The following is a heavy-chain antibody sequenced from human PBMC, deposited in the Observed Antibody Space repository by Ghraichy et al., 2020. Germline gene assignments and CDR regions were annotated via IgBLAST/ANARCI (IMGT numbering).Heavy chain of an antibody. CDR2: INPNTDGT. V-gene: IGHV1-2*02. Sequence: ASVKVSCKASGYTFTDYYMHWVRQAPGQGLEWMGWINPNTDGTNYPQKFQGRVTMTRDTSTSTAYMEVSRLRSDDTAIYYCARVRRGMVTSGRYFYYGLDVWGQGTTVTVSS. CDR1: GYTFTDYY. J-gene: IGHJ6*02. D-gene: IGHD2-21*02. CDR3: ARVRRGMVTSGRYFYYGLDV.